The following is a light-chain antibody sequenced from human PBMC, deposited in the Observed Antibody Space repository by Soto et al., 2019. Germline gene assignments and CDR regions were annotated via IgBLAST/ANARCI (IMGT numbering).Light chain of an antibody. CDR2: GNI. CDR3: QSYDSSLNGWV. CDR1: SSNIGAGYD. J-gene: IGLJ2*01. Sequence: QSVLTQPPSVSGAPGQRVTISCSGSSSNIGAGYDVHWYQQVPGTAPKLLIYGNINRPSGVPDRFSGSKSGTSASLAITGLQAEDETDYYCQSYDSSLNGWVFGGGTQLTVL. V-gene: IGLV1-40*01.